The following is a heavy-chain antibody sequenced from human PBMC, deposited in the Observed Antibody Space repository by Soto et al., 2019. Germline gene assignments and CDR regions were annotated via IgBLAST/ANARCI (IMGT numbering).Heavy chain of an antibody. J-gene: IGHJ4*02. CDR2: IYQSGSA. V-gene: IGHV4-4*02. D-gene: IGHD2-2*01. CDR1: GGSISSNSW. Sequence: QVQLQESGPGLVKPSGTLSLTCAVSGGSISSNSWWAWVRQPPGKGLEWIGEIYQSGSANYNPSLKSSVTRSVDQSNNHFSLPLSSVTAADTAVYYWARRPGAFACWGQGTLVTVSS. CDR3: ARRPGAFAC.